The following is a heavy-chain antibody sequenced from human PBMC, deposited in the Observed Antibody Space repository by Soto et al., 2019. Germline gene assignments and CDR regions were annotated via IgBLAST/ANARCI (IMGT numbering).Heavy chain of an antibody. CDR3: ARVCTYYYGEYHGMDF. CDR2: INPNSGGT. D-gene: IGHD3-10*01. J-gene: IGHJ6*04. V-gene: IGHV1-2*04. CDR1: GYTFTGYY. Sequence: GASVKVSCKASGYTFTGYYMHWVRQAPGQGLEWMGWINPNSGGTNYAQKFQGWVTMTRDTSISTAYMELSRLRSDDTAVYFCARVCTYYYGEYHGMDFWGKGTTVTVSS.